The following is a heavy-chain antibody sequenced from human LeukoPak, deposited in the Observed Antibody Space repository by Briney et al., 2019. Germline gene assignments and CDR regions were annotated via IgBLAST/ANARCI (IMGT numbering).Heavy chain of an antibody. V-gene: IGHV3-33*01. CDR1: GFIFSNHG. CDR3: GRLRAFYFDY. J-gene: IGHJ4*02. D-gene: IGHD5-12*01. CDR2: IWYDGSDK. Sequence: GGSLRLSCTASGFIFSNHGMLWVRQAPGKGREWVAVIWYDGSDKFYADSVKGRFTISRDNSKNTLYLQMNSLRAEDTAVYYCGRLRAFYFDYWGLGTLVTVSS.